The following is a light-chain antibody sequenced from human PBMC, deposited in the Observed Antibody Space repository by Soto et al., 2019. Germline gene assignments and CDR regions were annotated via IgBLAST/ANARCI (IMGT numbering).Light chain of an antibody. CDR3: QSWGTGIYVV. CDR1: RGHSTYA. J-gene: IGLJ2*01. V-gene: IGLV4-69*01. Sequence: QSVLTQSPSASASLGASVKLTCTLTRGHSTYAIAWHQQQPEKGPRYLMKVNSDGSHTKGDGIPDRFSGSSSGAERYLTISSLQSEDEADYYCQSWGTGIYVVFGGGTQLTVL. CDR2: VNSDGSH.